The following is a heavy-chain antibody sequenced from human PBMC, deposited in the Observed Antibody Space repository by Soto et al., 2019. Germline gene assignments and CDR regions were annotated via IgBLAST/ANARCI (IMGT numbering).Heavy chain of an antibody. CDR3: ARGVVYCSSTRCPPGGDYYYGMDV. CDR1: GGTFSSYA. J-gene: IGHJ6*02. Sequence: SVKVSCKASGGTFSSYAISWVRQAPGQGLEWMGGIIPIFGTANCAQKFQGRGTITADDSTSPDYMEVSGLRSEDTAVYYCARGVVYCSSTRCPPGGDYYYGMDVWGQGTTVTVSS. V-gene: IGHV1-69*13. CDR2: IIPIFGTA. D-gene: IGHD2-2*01.